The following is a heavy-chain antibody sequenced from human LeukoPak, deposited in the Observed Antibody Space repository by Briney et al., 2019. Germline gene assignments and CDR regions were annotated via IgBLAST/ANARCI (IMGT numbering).Heavy chain of an antibody. J-gene: IGHJ4*02. Sequence: SETLSLTCAVYGGSFSGYYWSWIRQPPGKGLEWIGEINHSGSTNYNPSLKSRVTISVDTSKNQFSLKLSSVTAADAAVYYCARGFALDYWGQGTLVTVSS. CDR3: ARGFALDY. CDR2: INHSGST. V-gene: IGHV4-34*01. CDR1: GGSFSGYY.